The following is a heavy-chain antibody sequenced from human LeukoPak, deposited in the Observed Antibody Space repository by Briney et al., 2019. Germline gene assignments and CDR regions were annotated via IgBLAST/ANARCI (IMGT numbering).Heavy chain of an antibody. V-gene: IGHV3-7*03. CDR2: IKPDGTTK. D-gene: IGHD6-13*01. CDR3: ARSIPYGTTWYGRSDY. J-gene: IGHJ4*02. CDR1: GFPFSSYS. Sequence: GGSLRLSCAASGFPFSSYSMTWVRQAPGMGLEWVANIKPDGTTKFYVDSVKGRFTISRDNALNSLYLQMNSLRAEDTAIYYCARSIPYGTTWYGRSDYWGQGTLVTVSS.